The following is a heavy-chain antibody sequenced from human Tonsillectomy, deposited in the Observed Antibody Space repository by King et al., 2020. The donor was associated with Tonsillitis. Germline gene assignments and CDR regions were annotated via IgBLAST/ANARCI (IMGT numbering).Heavy chain of an antibody. CDR3: AKVGVSIVYIIGNFDY. CDR1: GFTFSSYA. J-gene: IGHJ4*02. Sequence: VQLVESGGGLVQPGGSLRLSCAASGFTFSSYAMSWVRQAPGKGLEWVSTISGSGGSTDYADSVKGRFTISRDNSKNTLYLQMNSLRAEDTAVYYCAKVGVSIVYIIGNFDYWGQGTLVTVSS. D-gene: IGHD3-22*01. CDR2: ISGSGGST. V-gene: IGHV3-23*04.